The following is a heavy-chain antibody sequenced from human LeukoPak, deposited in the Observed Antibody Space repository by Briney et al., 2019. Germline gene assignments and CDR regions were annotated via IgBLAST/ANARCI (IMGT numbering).Heavy chain of an antibody. J-gene: IGHJ4*02. CDR3: AKERVSDLDY. Sequence: GGSLRLSCAASGFTFNSYAMSWVRQAPGKGLEWVSAVTDSGGSTYYADSVKGRFTISRDNSKNTLCLQMSSLRAEDTAVYFCAKERVSDLDYWGQGTLVTVSS. CDR1: GFTFNSYA. V-gene: IGHV3-23*01. CDR2: VTDSGGST.